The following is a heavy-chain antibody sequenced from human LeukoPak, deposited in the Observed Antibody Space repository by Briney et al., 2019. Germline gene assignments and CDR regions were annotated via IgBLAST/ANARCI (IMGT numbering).Heavy chain of an antibody. D-gene: IGHD6-6*01. J-gene: IGHJ3*02. Sequence: GASVKVSCKASGYTFTSYGISWVRQAPGQGLEWMGWISAYNGNTNYAQKLQGRVTMTTDTSTSTAYMELRSLRSDDTAVYYCARGGRKGIAARPTPFDIWGQGTMVTVSS. CDR2: ISAYNGNT. CDR3: ARGGRKGIAARPTPFDI. V-gene: IGHV1-18*01. CDR1: GYTFTSYG.